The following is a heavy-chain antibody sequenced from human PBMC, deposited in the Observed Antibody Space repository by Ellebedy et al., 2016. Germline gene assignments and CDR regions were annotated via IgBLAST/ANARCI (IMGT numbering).Heavy chain of an antibody. CDR3: ARDGGALLADY. J-gene: IGHJ4*02. D-gene: IGHD3-16*01. CDR1: GFTFSIYS. V-gene: IGHV3-21*01. CDR2: ISSSSSHI. Sequence: GGSLRLSCAASGFTFSIYSVNWVRQAPGKGLEWVSSISSSSSHIYYADSVKGRFTISRDNAKNSLYPQMNSLRAEDTAVYFCARDGGALLADYWGQGTLVTVSS.